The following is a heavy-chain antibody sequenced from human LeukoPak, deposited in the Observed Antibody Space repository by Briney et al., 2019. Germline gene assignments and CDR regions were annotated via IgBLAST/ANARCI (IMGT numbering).Heavy chain of an antibody. CDR3: ARDRHDAFDI. CDR1: RFTFSSYW. CDR2: IKQDGSEK. J-gene: IGHJ3*02. V-gene: IGHV3-7*01. Sequence: GGSLRLSCAASRFTFSSYWMSWVRQAPGKGLEWVANIKQDGSEKYYVDSVKGRFTISRDNAKNSLYLQMNSLRAEDTAVYYCARDRHDAFDIWGQGTMVTVSS.